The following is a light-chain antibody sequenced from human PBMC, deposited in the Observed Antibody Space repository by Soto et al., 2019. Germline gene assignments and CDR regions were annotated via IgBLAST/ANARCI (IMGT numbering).Light chain of an antibody. CDR2: KAS. V-gene: IGKV1-5*03. J-gene: IGKJ1*01. Sequence: DIQMTQSPSTLSGSVGDRVTITCRASQTISSWLAWYQQKPGKAPKPLIYKASTLKSGVPSRFSGSGSGTDFTLSISSLEPEDFAVYYCQQRTDRPPWTFGQGTKVDIK. CDR1: QTISSW. CDR3: QQRTDRPPWT.